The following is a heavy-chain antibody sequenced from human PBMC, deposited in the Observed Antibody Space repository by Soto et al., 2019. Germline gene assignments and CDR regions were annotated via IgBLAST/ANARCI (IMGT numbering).Heavy chain of an antibody. Sequence: ASVKVSCKASGGTFSSYAISWVRQAPGQGLEWMGGIIPIFGTANYAQKFQGRVTITADKSTSTAYMELSSLRSEDTAVYYCAIDVGGGWLRSNYYYYGMDVWGQGTTVTV. J-gene: IGHJ6*02. V-gene: IGHV1-69*06. D-gene: IGHD5-12*01. CDR2: IIPIFGTA. CDR3: AIDVGGGWLRSNYYYYGMDV. CDR1: GGTFSSYA.